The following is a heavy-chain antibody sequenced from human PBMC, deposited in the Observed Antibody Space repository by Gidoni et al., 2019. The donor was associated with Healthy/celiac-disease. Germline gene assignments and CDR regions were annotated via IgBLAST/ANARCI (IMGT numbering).Heavy chain of an antibody. Sequence: QVPLQESGPGLVKPSATLSLTCPVSGGSIRSYSWSWIRQPPGKGLEWIGYIYYSGSTNYNPSLKSRVTISVDTSKNQFSLKLSSVTAADTAVYYCAREDRYYDFWSGYSATGRFDYWGQGTLVTVSS. J-gene: IGHJ4*02. CDR1: GGSIRSYS. D-gene: IGHD3-3*01. CDR2: IYYSGST. V-gene: IGHV4-59*01. CDR3: AREDRYYDFWSGYSATGRFDY.